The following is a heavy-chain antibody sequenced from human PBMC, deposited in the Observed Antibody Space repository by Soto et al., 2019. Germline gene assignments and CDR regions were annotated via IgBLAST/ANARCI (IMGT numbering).Heavy chain of an antibody. D-gene: IGHD2-8*01. Sequence: EVQLLESGGGLVQPGGSLRISCAASAFTFRTYAMTWVRQAPGKGLGWGSSISVGGGASYHPDSVQGRFTISRDRSKNTIYLQMNSLRPEDTAIYYCSKDPNGDHVGAFDSWGQGTMVTVSS. CDR3: SKDPNGDHVGAFDS. CDR2: ISVGGGAS. J-gene: IGHJ3*02. V-gene: IGHV3-23*01. CDR1: AFTFRTYA.